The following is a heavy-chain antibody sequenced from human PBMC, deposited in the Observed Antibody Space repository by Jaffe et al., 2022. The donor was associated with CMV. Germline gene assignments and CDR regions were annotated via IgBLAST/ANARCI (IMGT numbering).Heavy chain of an antibody. CDR3: AHRPHQSTNHGHYNWFDP. CDR1: GFSLDTSGELSFDTGGEG. V-gene: IGHV2-5*01. J-gene: IGHJ5*02. CDR2: IYWNDDK. Sequence: QITLKESGPTLVQPTQTLTLTCTFAGFSLDTSGELSFDTGGEGVGWIRQTPGKGLEWLALIYWNDDKRYSPSLKSRLTITRDTSQNQVVLTMTDMDPVDSGTYYCAHRPHQSTNHGHYNWFDPWGRGTLVTVSS. D-gene: IGHD2-2*01.